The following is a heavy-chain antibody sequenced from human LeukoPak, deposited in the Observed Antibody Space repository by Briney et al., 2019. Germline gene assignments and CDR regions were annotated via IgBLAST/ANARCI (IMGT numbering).Heavy chain of an antibody. D-gene: IGHD3-22*01. CDR2: INHSGST. V-gene: IGHV4-34*01. Sequence: SETLSLTRAVYGGSFSGYYWSWIRQPPGKGLEWIGEINHSGSTNYNPSLKSRVTISVDTSKNQFSLKLSSVTAADTAVYYCARAPHFFDTSGSRYYFDYWGQGALVTVSS. CDR3: ARAPHFFDTSGSRYYFDY. J-gene: IGHJ4*02. CDR1: GGSFSGYY.